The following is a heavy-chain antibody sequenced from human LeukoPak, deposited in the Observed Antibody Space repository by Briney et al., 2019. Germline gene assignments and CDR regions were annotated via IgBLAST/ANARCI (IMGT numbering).Heavy chain of an antibody. V-gene: IGHV5-51*01. D-gene: IGHD2-15*01. J-gene: IGHJ4*02. CDR3: ARSVGSWYEAFDY. Sequence: GESLKISCKASGYSFTSYWIGWVRQMPGKGLEWVGLIYPGDSDTRYSPSFEGQVTISADKSISTAYLQWSSLKASDTAMYYCARSVGSWYEAFDYWGQGTLVTVSS. CDR2: IYPGDSDT. CDR1: GYSFTSYW.